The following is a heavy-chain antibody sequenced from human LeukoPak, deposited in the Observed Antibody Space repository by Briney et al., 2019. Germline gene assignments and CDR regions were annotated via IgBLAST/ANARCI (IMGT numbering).Heavy chain of an antibody. V-gene: IGHV3-23*01. CDR3: AKNTRATMIRVVIDY. CDR1: GFTFSSYA. CDR2: ISGSGGST. D-gene: IGHD3-22*01. J-gene: IGHJ4*02. Sequence: PGASLRLSCAASGFTFSSYAMSWVRQAPGKGLEWVSAISGSGGSTYYADSVKGRFTISRDNSKNTLYLQMNSLRAEDTAVYYCAKNTRATMIRVVIDYWGQGTLVTVSS.